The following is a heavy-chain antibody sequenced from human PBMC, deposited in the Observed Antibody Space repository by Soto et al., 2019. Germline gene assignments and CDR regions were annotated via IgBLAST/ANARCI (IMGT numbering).Heavy chain of an antibody. J-gene: IGHJ4*02. CDR3: AREDYAGASPRFDY. CDR1: GFIFSSYT. D-gene: IGHD4-17*01. V-gene: IGHV3-21*04. Sequence: GGFLRLSCAASGFIFSSYTMAWVRQAPGKGLEWVSSISSSSSNIEYADSVKGRFSVSRDNANNSLFLQINSLRAEDTAIYYCAREDYAGASPRFDYWGLGALVTVSS. CDR2: ISSSSSNI.